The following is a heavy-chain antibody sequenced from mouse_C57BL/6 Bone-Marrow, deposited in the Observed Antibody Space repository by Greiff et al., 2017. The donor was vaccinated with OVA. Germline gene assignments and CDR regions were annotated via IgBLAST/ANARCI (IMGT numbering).Heavy chain of an antibody. Sequence: VKLMESGAELARPGASVKLSCKASGYTFTSYGISWVKQRTGQGLEWIGEIYPRSGNTYYNEKFKGKATLTADKSSSTAYMELRSLTSEDSAVYFCARPPYAMDYWGQGTSVTVSS. CDR1: GYTFTSYG. CDR2: IYPRSGNT. V-gene: IGHV1-81*01. CDR3: ARPPYAMDY. J-gene: IGHJ4*01.